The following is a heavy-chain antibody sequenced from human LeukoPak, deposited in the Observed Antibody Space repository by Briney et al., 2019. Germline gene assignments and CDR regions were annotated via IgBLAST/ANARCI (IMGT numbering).Heavy chain of an antibody. CDR2: INGDGSRI. CDR1: GFTFGSHW. CDR3: ARDALGGRTKFDS. Sequence: SGGSLRLSCVASGFTFGSHWMHWVRQVPGKGLMWVSRINGDGSRIHYGDSVKGRFTISRDNAKNTLYLQMTSLRGDDTAIYFCARDALGGRTKFDSWGHGSLVTVSS. D-gene: IGHD3-16*01. V-gene: IGHV3-74*01. J-gene: IGHJ4*01.